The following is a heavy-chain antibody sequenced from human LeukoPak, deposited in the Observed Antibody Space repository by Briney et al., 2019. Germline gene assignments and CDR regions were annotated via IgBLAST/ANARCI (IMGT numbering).Heavy chain of an antibody. D-gene: IGHD3-22*01. CDR2: IKQDGSEK. J-gene: IGHJ4*02. CDR3: ARSPYYYDSSGYWDY. Sequence: GASLRLSCAASGFTFSSYWMSWVRQAPGKGLEWVANIKQDGSEKYYVDSVKGRFTISRDNAKNSLYLQMNSLRAEDTAVYYCARSPYYYDSSGYWDYWGQGTLVTVSS. V-gene: IGHV3-7*01. CDR1: GFTFSSYW.